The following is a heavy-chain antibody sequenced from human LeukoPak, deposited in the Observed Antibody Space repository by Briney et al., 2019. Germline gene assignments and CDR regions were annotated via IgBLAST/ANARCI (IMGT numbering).Heavy chain of an antibody. V-gene: IGHV3-11*01. CDR1: GFTFSDYY. D-gene: IGHD1-26*01. Sequence: GGSLRLSCAASGFTFSDYYMSWIRQAPGKGLEWVSYISSSGSTIYYADSVKGRFTISRDNAKNSLYLQMNSLRAEDTAVYYCARVLGQWELLTYAGAFDIWGQGTMVTVSS. J-gene: IGHJ3*02. CDR3: ARVLGQWELLTYAGAFDI. CDR2: ISSSGSTI.